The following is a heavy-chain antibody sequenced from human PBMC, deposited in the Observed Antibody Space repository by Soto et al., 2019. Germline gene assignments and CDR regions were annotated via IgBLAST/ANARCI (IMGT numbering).Heavy chain of an antibody. D-gene: IGHD6-6*01. CDR2: INPNSGAT. J-gene: IGHJ6*02. CDR1: EYTFIGYY. Sequence: ASVQVSCKASEYTFIGYYLNWVRQAPGQGLEWMGWINPNSGATTYAQKFQGRVTMTRETSISTAYMELSSLRTDDTAVYYCTRDLIAPRLYGTSSGLICYFGMDVWGQGTTVTVSS. CDR3: TRDLIAPRLYGTSSGLICYFGMDV. V-gene: IGHV1-2*02.